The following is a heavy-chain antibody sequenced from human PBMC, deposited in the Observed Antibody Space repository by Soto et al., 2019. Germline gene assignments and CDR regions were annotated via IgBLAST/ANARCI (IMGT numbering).Heavy chain of an antibody. CDR1: GDSISSGHYF. J-gene: IGHJ2*01. CDR3: ARDRYFDL. Sequence: QVQLQESGPGLVKPSQTLSLTCTVSGDSISSGHYFWSWIRQLPGKGLEWIGNSFYYGSTYYNPSLKCRSTISLDTSKSQFSLKVSSVPASDTAVYFCARDRYFDLWGRGNLVTVSS. V-gene: IGHV4-31*03. CDR2: SFYYGST.